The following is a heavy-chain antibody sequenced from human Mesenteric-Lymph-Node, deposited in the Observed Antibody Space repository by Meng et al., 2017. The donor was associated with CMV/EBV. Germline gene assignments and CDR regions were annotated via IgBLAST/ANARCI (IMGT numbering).Heavy chain of an antibody. CDR3: ARGSSYDILTGYFDY. CDR2: INHSGST. D-gene: IGHD3-9*01. V-gene: IGHV4-34*01. J-gene: IGHJ4*02. Sequence: QGQLHQWGGGSLKPSEALAGTCAVYGGSFSGYYWNWIRQSPEKGLEWIGEINHSGSTTYNPSFTSRIIISVDTSTNQISLNMSSVTATDTAVYYCARGSSYDILTGYFDYWGQGALVTVSS. CDR1: GGSFSGYY.